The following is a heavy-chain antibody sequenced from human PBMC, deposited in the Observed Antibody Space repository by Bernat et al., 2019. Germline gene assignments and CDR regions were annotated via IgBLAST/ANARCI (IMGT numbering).Heavy chain of an antibody. Sequence: QLQLQESGPGLVKPSETLSLTCTVSGGSISSSSYYWGWIRQPPGKGLEWIGSIYYSGSTYYNPSLKSRVTISVDTSKNQFSLKLSSVTAADTAVDYCARDKADRRIRAEDNVVVVAGPSGYYYMDVWGKGTTVTVSS. CDR1: GGSISSSSYY. CDR3: ARDKADRRIRAEDNVVVVAGPSGYYYMDV. J-gene: IGHJ6*03. V-gene: IGHV4-39*01. D-gene: IGHD2-15*01. CDR2: IYYSGST.